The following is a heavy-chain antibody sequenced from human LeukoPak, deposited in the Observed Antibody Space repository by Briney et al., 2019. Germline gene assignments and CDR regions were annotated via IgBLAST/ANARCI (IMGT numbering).Heavy chain of an antibody. CDR2: IIGSGGTT. J-gene: IGHJ4*02. CDR1: EFTFSSYA. D-gene: IGHD6-13*01. Sequence: GESLRLSCAASEFTFSSYAMSWVRQAPGKGLEWVSTIIGSGGTTYYADSVKGRFTISRENSKNTLYLQMNSLRAEDTAVYYCAKMSGGITAAGTKYYFDYWGQGSLVTVSS. V-gene: IGHV3-23*01. CDR3: AKMSGGITAAGTKYYFDY.